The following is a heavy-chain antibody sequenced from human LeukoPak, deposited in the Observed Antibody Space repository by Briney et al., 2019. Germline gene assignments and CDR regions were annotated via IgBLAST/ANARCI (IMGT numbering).Heavy chain of an antibody. J-gene: IGHJ4*02. CDR1: GGSFSGYY. CDR3: ARTDQRGRPFDY. V-gene: IGHV4-34*01. Sequence: PSETLSLTCAVYGGSFSGYYRSWIRQPPGKGLEWIGEINHSGSTNYNPSLKSRVTISVDTSKNQFSLKLSSVTAADTAVYYCARTDQRGRPFDYWGQGTLVTVSS. CDR2: INHSGST. D-gene: IGHD2-2*01.